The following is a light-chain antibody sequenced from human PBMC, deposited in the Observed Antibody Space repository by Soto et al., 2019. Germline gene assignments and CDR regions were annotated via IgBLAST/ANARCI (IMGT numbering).Light chain of an antibody. J-gene: IGKJ5*01. CDR1: QSVGSY. V-gene: IGKV3-11*01. CDR2: DAS. Sequence: EIVLTQSPATLSLSPGERATLSCRASQSVGSYLVWYQQKPGQAPRPLIYDASNRATGIPARFSGSGSGTDFTLNISSLEAEDFAIYYCQQCSKGITFGQGTRLEIK. CDR3: QQCSKGIT.